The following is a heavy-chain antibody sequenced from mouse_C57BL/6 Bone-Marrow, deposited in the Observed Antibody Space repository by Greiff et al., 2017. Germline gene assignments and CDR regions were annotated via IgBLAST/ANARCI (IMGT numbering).Heavy chain of an antibody. CDR1: GYTFTRYW. D-gene: IGHD2-5*01. Sequence: QLQQPGAELVKPGASVKLSCKASGYTFTRYWMHWVKQRPGQGLEWIGMIHPNSGSTNYNEKFKSKATLTVDKSSSPAYMQLSSLTSEDSAVYYCARESKRGAMDYWGQGTSVTVSS. J-gene: IGHJ4*01. CDR3: ARESKRGAMDY. V-gene: IGHV1-64*01. CDR2: IHPNSGST.